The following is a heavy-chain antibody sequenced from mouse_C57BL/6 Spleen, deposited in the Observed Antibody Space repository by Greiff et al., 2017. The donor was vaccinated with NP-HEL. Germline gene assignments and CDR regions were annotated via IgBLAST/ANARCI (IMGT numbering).Heavy chain of an antibody. CDR3: ARHEEGFPYYYGSSYDWYFDV. CDR2: FYPGSGSI. Sequence: QVQLKQSGAELVKPGASVKLSCKASGYTFTEYTIHWVKQRSGQGLEWIGWFYPGSGSIKYNEKFKDKATLTADKSSSTVYMELSRLTSEDSAVYFCARHEEGFPYYYGSSYDWYFDVWGTGTTVTVSS. CDR1: GYTFTEYT. J-gene: IGHJ1*03. D-gene: IGHD1-1*01. V-gene: IGHV1-62-2*01.